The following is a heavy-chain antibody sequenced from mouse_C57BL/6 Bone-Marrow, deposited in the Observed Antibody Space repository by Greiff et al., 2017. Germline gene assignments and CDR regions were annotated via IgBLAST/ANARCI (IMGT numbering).Heavy chain of an antibody. CDR2: ISYDGSN. Sequence: DVKLQESGPGLVKPSQSLSLTCSVTGYSITSGYYWNWIRQFPGNKLEWMGYISYDGSNNYNPSLKNRISITRDTSKNQFFLKLNSVTTEDTATYYCARDSITTVVTYYYAMDYWGQGTSVTVSS. J-gene: IGHJ4*01. V-gene: IGHV3-6*01. CDR1: GYSITSGYY. D-gene: IGHD1-1*01. CDR3: ARDSITTVVTYYYAMDY.